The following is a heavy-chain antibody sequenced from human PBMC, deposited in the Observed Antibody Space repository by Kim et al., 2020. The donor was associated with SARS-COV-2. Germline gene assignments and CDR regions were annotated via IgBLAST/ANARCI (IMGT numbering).Heavy chain of an antibody. CDR2: INHSGST. J-gene: IGHJ5*02. CDR3: AGALSWGCSTSCANWFDP. Sequence: SETLSLTCAVYGGSFSGYYWRWIRQPPGKGLEWIGEINHSGSTNYNPSLKSRVTISVDTSKNQFSLKLSSVTAADTAVYYCAGALSWGCSTSCANWFDPWGQGTLVTVSS. D-gene: IGHD2-2*01. CDR1: GGSFSGYY. V-gene: IGHV4-34*01.